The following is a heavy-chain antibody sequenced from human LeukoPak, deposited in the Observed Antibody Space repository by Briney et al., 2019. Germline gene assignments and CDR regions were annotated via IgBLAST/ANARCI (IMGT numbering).Heavy chain of an antibody. CDR2: IRYDGSNK. Sequence: GGSLRLSCAASGFTFSSYGMHWVRQAPGKGLEWVAFIRYDGSNKYYADSVKGRFTISRDNSKNTLSLQMNSLRVEDTAVYYCARAWWEGYPGAFDIWGQGTMVTVSS. CDR1: GFTFSSYG. J-gene: IGHJ3*02. D-gene: IGHD1-26*01. CDR3: ARAWWEGYPGAFDI. V-gene: IGHV3-30*02.